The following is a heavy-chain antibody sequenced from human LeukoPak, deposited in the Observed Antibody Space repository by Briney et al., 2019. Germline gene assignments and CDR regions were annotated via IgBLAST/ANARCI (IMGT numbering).Heavy chain of an antibody. CDR2: ISSSSSYI. CDR1: GFTVGSNY. V-gene: IGHV3-21*01. Sequence: SGGSLRLSCVASGFTVGSNYMSWVRQAPGKGLEWVSSISSSSSYIYYADSVKGRFTISRDNAKNSLYLQMNSLRAEDTAVYYCARAPGPTDYWGQGTLVTVSS. J-gene: IGHJ4*02. CDR3: ARAPGPTDY.